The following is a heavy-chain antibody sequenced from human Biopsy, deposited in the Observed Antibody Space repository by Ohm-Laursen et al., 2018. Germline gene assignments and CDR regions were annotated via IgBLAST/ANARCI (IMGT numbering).Heavy chain of an antibody. J-gene: IGHJ4*02. Sequence: SQTLSLTCTVSCGSISSGSNYWAWIRQPPGKGLEWIGSVYHSGTTYYSPSLKSRLSIAIDTSKNQFSVSLRSVTAADTAVYYCARADMVTTIVDYWGQGTLVTVSS. CDR1: CGSISSGSNY. CDR2: VYHSGTT. D-gene: IGHD5-12*01. CDR3: ARADMVTTIVDY. V-gene: IGHV4-31*03.